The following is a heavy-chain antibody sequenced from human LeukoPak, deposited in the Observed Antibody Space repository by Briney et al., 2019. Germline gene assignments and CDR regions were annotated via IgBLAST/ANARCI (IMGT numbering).Heavy chain of an antibody. Sequence: SQTLSLTCAISGDSVSSNSAAWNWIRQSPSRGLEWLGRTYYRSKWYNDYAVSVKSRITINPDTSKNQFSLQLNSVTPEDTAVYYCARDLQGGVVAATRPLGYYYMDVWGKGTTATVSS. V-gene: IGHV6-1*01. CDR3: ARDLQGGVVAATRPLGYYYMDV. CDR1: GDSVSSNSAA. J-gene: IGHJ6*03. D-gene: IGHD2-15*01. CDR2: TYYRSKWYN.